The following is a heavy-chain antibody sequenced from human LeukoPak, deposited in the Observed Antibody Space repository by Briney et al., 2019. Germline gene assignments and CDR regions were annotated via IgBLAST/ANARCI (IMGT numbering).Heavy chain of an antibody. CDR3: AIDPNWGMDY. CDR2: IGCGR. CDR1: GFTFSTYT. D-gene: IGHD7-27*01. J-gene: IGHJ4*02. Sequence: GGSLRLSCAASGFTFSTYTMYWARQPPGKGLEWVSIIGCGRHYADSVKGRFTISRDNSKNTLYLQMNSLRAEDTAVYYCAIDPNWGMDYWGQGVLVTVSS. V-gene: IGHV3-23*01.